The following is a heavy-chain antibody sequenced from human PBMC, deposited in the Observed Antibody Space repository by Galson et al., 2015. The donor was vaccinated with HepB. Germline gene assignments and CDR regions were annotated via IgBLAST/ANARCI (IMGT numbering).Heavy chain of an antibody. V-gene: IGHV3-21*01. J-gene: IGHJ4*02. CDR3: ARGQQWLVPHFDY. Sequence: SLRLSCAASGFTFSSYSMNWVRQAPGKGLEWVSSISSSSSYIYYADSVKGRFTISRDNAKNSLYLQMNSLRAEDTAVYYCARGQQWLVPHFDYWGQGTLVTVSS. CDR1: GFTFSSYS. CDR2: ISSSSSYI. D-gene: IGHD6-19*01.